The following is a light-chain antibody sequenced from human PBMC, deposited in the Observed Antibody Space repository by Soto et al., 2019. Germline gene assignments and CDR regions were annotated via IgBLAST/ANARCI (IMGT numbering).Light chain of an antibody. CDR3: QQYGSSPVT. Sequence: EIVLTQSPGTLSLSPGERATLSCRASQSVSSSYLAWYQQKPGQAPRLLIYGASSRATGIPDRFSGSGSGTYFPLTISRLEPEDFVVYYCQQYGSSPVTFGPGTKVDIK. CDR1: QSVSSSY. J-gene: IGKJ3*01. CDR2: GAS. V-gene: IGKV3-20*01.